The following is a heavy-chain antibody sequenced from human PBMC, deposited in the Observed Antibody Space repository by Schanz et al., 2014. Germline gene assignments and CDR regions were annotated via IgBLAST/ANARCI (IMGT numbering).Heavy chain of an antibody. D-gene: IGHD3-10*01. CDR3: ARVPYGSGSYWDY. CDR2: ISGSGGST. V-gene: IGHV3-23*04. CDR1: GFIFSNYG. Sequence: EVQLVESGGGLVQPGGSLRLSCAASGFIFSNYGMHWVRQAPGKGLEWVSAISGSGGSTYYADSVKGRFTISRENAKNSLYLQMNSLRAGDTAVYYCARVPYGSGSYWDYWGQGTLVTVSS. J-gene: IGHJ4*02.